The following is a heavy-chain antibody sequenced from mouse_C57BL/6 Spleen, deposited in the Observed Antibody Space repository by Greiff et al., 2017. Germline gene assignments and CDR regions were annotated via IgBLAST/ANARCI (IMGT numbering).Heavy chain of an antibody. V-gene: IGHV3-6*01. J-gene: IGHJ1*03. CDR1: GYSITSGYY. CDR3: ATDLWYFDV. CDR2: ISYDGSN. Sequence: EVKLVESGPGLVKPSQSLSLTCSVTGYSITSGYYWNWIRQFPGNKLEWMGYISYDGSNNYNPSLKNRISITRDTSKNQFFLKLNSVTTEDTATYYCATDLWYFDVWGTGTTVTVSS.